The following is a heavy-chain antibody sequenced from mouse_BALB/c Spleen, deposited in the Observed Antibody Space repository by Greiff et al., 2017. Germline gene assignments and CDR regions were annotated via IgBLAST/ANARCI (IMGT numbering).Heavy chain of an antibody. CDR1: GFTFSSFG. J-gene: IGHJ4*01. CDR2: ISSGSSTI. D-gene: IGHD4-1*01. Sequence: EVQLQQSGGGLVQPGGSRKLSCAASGFTFSSFGMHWVRQAPEKGLEWVAYISSGSSTIYYADTVKGRFTISRDNPKNTLFLQMTSLRSEDTAMYYCALTGYYYAMDYWGQGTSVTVSS. CDR3: ALTGYYYAMDY. V-gene: IGHV5-17*02.